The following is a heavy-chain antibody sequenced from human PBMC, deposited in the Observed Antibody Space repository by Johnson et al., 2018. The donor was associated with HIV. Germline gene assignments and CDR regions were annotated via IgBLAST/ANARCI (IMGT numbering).Heavy chain of an antibody. CDR2: IKQDGSEK. Sequence: VQLVESGGGVVQPGRSLRLCCAASGFTFSSYWMSWVRQAPGKGLEWVANIKQDGSEKYYADSVKGRFTISRDNSKNTLYLQMNSLRAEDTAVYYCARDRVWFGELYAFDIWGQGTMVTVSS. D-gene: IGHD3-10*01. CDR1: GFTFSSYW. J-gene: IGHJ3*02. CDR3: ARDRVWFGELYAFDI. V-gene: IGHV3-7*01.